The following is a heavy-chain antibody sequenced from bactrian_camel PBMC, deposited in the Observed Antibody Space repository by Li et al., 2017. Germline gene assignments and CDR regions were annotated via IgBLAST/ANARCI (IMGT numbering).Heavy chain of an antibody. CDR2: IQSDGYT. J-gene: IGHJ4*01. CDR3: AAGRWVASVLDRYEHHY. D-gene: IGHD7*01. CDR1: GYSTSMYA. Sequence: HVQLVESGGGSVREGGSLRLSFLASGYSTSMYAVAWFRQAPGNEREGVADIQSDGYTTYVDSVKGRFTISKDNAKKTLYLQMDSLKPEDTAMYYCAAGRWVASVLDRYEHHYWGQGTQVTVS. V-gene: IGHV3S53*01.